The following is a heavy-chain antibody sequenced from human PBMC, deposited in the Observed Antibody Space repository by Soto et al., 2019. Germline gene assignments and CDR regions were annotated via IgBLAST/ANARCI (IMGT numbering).Heavy chain of an antibody. CDR2: MSYGGGS. V-gene: IGHV4-39*01. Sequence: SETLSLTCVVSGASIRSSSYSWGWIRQPPGKGLEWIGSMSYGGGSYYNPSLKSRVTISADTSMNQISLKMSSVTAAETAVYYCARHRRARVRAALYHYYGMDVWGQGPPVTVSS. CDR3: ARHRRARVRAALYHYYGMDV. J-gene: IGHJ6*02. D-gene: IGHD3-10*01. CDR1: GASIRSSSYS.